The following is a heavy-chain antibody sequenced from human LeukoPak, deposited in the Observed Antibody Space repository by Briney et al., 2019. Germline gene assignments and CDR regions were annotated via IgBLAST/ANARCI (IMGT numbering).Heavy chain of an antibody. CDR2: ISGSGGHT. CDR3: AKGGVATMRDGYNYYYYYMEV. V-gene: IGHV3-23*01. CDR1: RITFSSHA. J-gene: IGHJ6*03. Sequence: GGSLRLSCEAPRITFSSHAMSWVRQAPGKGLQWVSLISGSGGHTYYGASVKGRFTISRDNSKNTVYLQMSSLRAEDTAIYYCAKGGVATMRDGYNYYYYYMEVRGRGTTVTVSS. D-gene: IGHD5-24*01.